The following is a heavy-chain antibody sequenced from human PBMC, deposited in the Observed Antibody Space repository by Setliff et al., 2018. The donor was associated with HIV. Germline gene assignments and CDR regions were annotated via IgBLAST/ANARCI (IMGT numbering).Heavy chain of an antibody. J-gene: IGHJ6*03. V-gene: IGHV4-34*01. CDR2: INHTGST. CDR1: GESVSGYY. Sequence: KPSETLSLTCAVFGESVSGYYWSWIRQPPGKGLEWIGEINHTGSTNYNPSLKSRDTISVDTSKNQFSLKLSSVTAADTAVFYCARERSNGNYGKNYMDVWGKGTTVTVSS. D-gene: IGHD4-17*01. CDR3: ARERSNGNYGKNYMDV.